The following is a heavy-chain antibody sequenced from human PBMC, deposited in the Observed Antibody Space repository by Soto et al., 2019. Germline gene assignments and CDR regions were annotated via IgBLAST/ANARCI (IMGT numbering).Heavy chain of an antibody. D-gene: IGHD1-26*01. CDR1: GASVRTNY. J-gene: IGHJ5*02. CDR2: VYATGRS. CDR3: ARDPLPTETSAP. Sequence: PSETLSLTCRVSGASVRTNYWSWIRQPAGKGLEWIGRVYATGRSNYNPSFMNRATMSVDTSQNQFSLSLTSLTAADTATYYCARDPLPTETSAPWGRGILVTVS. V-gene: IGHV4-4*07.